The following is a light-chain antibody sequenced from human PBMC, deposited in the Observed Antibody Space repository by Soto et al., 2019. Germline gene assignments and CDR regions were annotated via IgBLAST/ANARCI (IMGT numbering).Light chain of an antibody. Sequence: AIQMTQSPSSLSASVGDRVTITCRGSQGIRDELGWYQQKAGKAPNLLISAASRLQSGVLSRFSGRGSGTVFTLTISSLQPEDFATYYCLQDYDYPRTFGQGTKVELK. CDR3: LQDYDYPRT. J-gene: IGKJ1*01. CDR2: AAS. CDR1: QGIRDE. V-gene: IGKV1-6*01.